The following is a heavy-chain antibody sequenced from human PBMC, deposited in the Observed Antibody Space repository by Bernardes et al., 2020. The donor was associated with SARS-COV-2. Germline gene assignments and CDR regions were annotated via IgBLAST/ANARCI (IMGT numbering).Heavy chain of an antibody. CDR1: GGSIANNFYY. CDR2: FYHGGYA. CDR3: ARPSTGVLSTYDSSHDGLDL. V-gene: IGHV4-39*01. J-gene: IGHJ3*01. D-gene: IGHD3-22*01. Sequence: SETLSLTCTVSGGSIANNFYYWAWIRQPPGKALEWIGNFYHGGYAYYNPSLDSRASILVDTSKNQVSLNLTSVTAADSAVYYCARPSTGVLSTYDSSHDGLDLWGQGRMVFVSS.